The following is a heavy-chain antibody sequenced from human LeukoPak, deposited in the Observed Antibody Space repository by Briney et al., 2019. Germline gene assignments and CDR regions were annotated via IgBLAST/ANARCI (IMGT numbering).Heavy chain of an antibody. CDR3: ARESGGDLGEAFDI. CDR2: ISYDGSNK. V-gene: IGHV3-30-3*01. J-gene: IGHJ3*02. Sequence: GGSLRLSCAASGFTVSIYTMHWVRQAPGKGLEWVAVISYDGSNKYYADSVKGRFTISRDNSKNTLYLQMSSLRAEDTAVYYCARESGGDLGEAFDIWGQGTMVTVSS. CDR1: GFTVSIYT. D-gene: IGHD1-26*01.